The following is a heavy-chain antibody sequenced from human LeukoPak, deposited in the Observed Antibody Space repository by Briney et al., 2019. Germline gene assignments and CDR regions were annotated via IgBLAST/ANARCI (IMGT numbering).Heavy chain of an antibody. CDR3: ARVGTAEGTLEDY. Sequence: GGSLRLSCAAPGFTFSSYWMSWVRQPPGKGLEWVANIKHDGSEKYYVDSVKGRFTISRDNAKNSLYLQMNSLRAEDTAVYYCARVGTAEGTLEDYWGQGTLVTVSS. V-gene: IGHV3-7*01. CDR1: GFTFSSYW. D-gene: IGHD6-13*01. J-gene: IGHJ4*02. CDR2: IKHDGSEK.